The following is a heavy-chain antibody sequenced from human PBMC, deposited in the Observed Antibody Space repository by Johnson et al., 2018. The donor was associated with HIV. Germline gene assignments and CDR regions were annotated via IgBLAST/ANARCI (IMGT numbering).Heavy chain of an antibody. J-gene: IGHJ3*02. D-gene: IGHD6-6*01. CDR3: AREGMYSSYQGSFDI. Sequence: QMLLVESGGGVVQPGRSLRLSCAASRFTFSSYAMHWVRQAPGKGLAWVAVISYDGNNKYYTDSVKGRFPISRDNSKNTLYLQMNSLRAGDTAVYYCAREGMYSSYQGSFDIWGQGTMVTVSS. CDR2: ISYDGNNK. V-gene: IGHV3-30*04. CDR1: RFTFSSYA.